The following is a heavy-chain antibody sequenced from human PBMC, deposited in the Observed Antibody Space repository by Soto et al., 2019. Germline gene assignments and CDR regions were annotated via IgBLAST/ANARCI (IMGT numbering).Heavy chain of an antibody. CDR2: IRNKANSYTT. CDR3: ARGNRAFDI. Sequence: EVQLVESGGGLVQPGGSLRLSCAASGFTFRDHYMDWVRQAPGKGLEWVGRIRNKANSYTTEYAASVKGRFTISRDDSKNSLYLQMNSLKTEDTAVYYCARGNRAFDIWGRGTLVTVSS. CDR1: GFTFRDHY. V-gene: IGHV3-72*01. J-gene: IGHJ3*02.